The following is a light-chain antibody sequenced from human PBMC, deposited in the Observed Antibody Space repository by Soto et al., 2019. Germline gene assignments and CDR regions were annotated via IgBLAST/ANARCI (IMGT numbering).Light chain of an antibody. CDR1: ISDAGFYAR. V-gene: IGLV2-18*02. Sequence: QSVLTQPPSVSGSPGQSVTISCTGTISDAGFYARVSWYQQPPGTAPKLLIYDVTSRPSGVPDRFSGSRSDKTASLTISGLQAEDEADYYCSSYTSSSTYVFGPGTKVTVL. J-gene: IGLJ1*01. CDR2: DVT. CDR3: SSYTSSSTYV.